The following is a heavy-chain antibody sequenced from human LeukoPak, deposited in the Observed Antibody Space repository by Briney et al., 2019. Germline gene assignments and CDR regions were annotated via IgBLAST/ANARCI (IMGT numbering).Heavy chain of an antibody. Sequence: PSETLSLTCTVSGGSISSYYWSWIRQPPGQGLEWIGYIYYSGSTDYHPSLKSRVTMSLDTPTHQLSLKLSSVTTADPAVYYCARSYDSRGYYYYGMDVWGQGTTVTVSS. CDR2: IYYSGST. D-gene: IGHD3-22*01. CDR3: ARSYDSRGYYYYGMDV. CDR1: GGSISSYY. V-gene: IGHV4-59*01. J-gene: IGHJ6*02.